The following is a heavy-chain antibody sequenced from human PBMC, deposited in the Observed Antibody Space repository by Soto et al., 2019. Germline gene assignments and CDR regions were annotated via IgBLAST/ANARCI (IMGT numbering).Heavy chain of an antibody. V-gene: IGHV3-11*01. CDR3: VRIGVRPRAIRTAPGRWYFDL. Sequence: QVQLVESGGGLVKPGGSLRLSCAASGFSFSDYYMSWIRQAPGKGLEWISYISTSGSTLFYADSVKGRFTISRDNGRNSLYLQISSLRAEDTAVYYCVRIGVRPRAIRTAPGRWYFDLWGRGALATVSS. J-gene: IGHJ2*01. CDR2: ISTSGSTL. CDR1: GFSFSDYY. D-gene: IGHD1-1*01.